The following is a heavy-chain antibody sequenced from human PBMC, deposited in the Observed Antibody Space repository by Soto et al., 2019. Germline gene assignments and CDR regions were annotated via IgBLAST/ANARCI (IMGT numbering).Heavy chain of an antibody. CDR1: GFTFSSYA. D-gene: IGHD6-19*01. CDR2: ISSNGGST. J-gene: IGHJ4*02. V-gene: IGHV3-64*01. CDR3: AKERSSGWSFDY. Sequence: GGSLRLSCAASGFTFSSYAMHWVRQAPGKGLEYVSGISSNGGSTDYANSVKGRFTISRDNSKNTLYLQMNSLRAEDTAVFYCAKERSSGWSFDYWGQGTLVTVSS.